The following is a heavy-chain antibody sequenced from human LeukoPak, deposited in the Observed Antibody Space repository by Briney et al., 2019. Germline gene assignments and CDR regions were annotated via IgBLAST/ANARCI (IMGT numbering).Heavy chain of an antibody. CDR1: GFTFSSYG. J-gene: IGHJ4*02. V-gene: IGHV3-30*02. CDR3: AKELMTTLTTSMDY. Sequence: GGSLRLSCAASGFTFSSYGMHWVRQAPGKGLEGVAFIRYDGSNKYYADSVKGRFTISRDNSKNTLYLQMNSLRAEDTAVYYCAKELMTTLTTSMDYWGQGTLVTVSS. D-gene: IGHD4-17*01. CDR2: IRYDGSNK.